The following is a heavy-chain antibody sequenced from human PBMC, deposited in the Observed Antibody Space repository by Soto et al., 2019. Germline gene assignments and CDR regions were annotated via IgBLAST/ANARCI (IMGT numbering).Heavy chain of an antibody. CDR2: INPNSGGT. CDR1: GYTFIGYY. CDR3: ARVGGGLASLGYYGMDV. V-gene: IGHV1-2*04. Sequence: ASVKVSWKASGYTFIGYYIHWVRQAPGQGLEWMGWINPNSGGTNYAQRFQGWVTMTRDRSISTAYMELSRLKSDDTAVYYCARVGGGLASLGYYGMDVWGQGTTGTVSS. D-gene: IGHD3-10*01. J-gene: IGHJ6*02.